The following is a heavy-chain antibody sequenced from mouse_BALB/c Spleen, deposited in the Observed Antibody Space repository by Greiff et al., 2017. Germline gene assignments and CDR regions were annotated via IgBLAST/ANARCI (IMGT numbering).Heavy chain of an antibody. CDR2: ILPGSGST. CDR1: GYTFSSYW. CDR3: ARWGLRSLWFAY. Sequence: QVQLQQSGAELMKPGASVKISCKATGYTFSSYWIEWVKQRPGHGLEWIGEILPGSGSTNYNEKFKGKATFTADTSSNTAYMQLSSLTSEDSAVYYCARWGLRSLWFAYWGQGTLVTVSA. V-gene: IGHV1-9*01. J-gene: IGHJ3*01. D-gene: IGHD2-13*01.